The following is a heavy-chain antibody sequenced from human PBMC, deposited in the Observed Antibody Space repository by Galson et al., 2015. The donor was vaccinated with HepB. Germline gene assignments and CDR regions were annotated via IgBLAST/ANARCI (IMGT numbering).Heavy chain of an antibody. CDR2: IAYDGNIK. V-gene: IGHV3-30*04. J-gene: IGHJ4*02. Sequence: SLRLSCAASGFAFSRYTMHWVRQAPGKGLEWVALIAYDGNIKYSADSVKGRFTISRDNSNNLLYLYMTSLRAEDTAVYFCARVISDNYFDYWGQGSLVTVSS. CDR3: ARVISDNYFDY. D-gene: IGHD2/OR15-2a*01. CDR1: GFAFSRYT.